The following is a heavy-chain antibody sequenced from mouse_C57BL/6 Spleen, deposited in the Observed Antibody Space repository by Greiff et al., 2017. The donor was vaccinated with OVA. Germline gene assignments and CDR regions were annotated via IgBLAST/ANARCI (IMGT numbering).Heavy chain of an antibody. CDR2: IYPGSGNT. D-gene: IGHD2-4*01. CDR1: GYTFTDYY. V-gene: IGHV1-76*01. Sequence: QVQLQQSGAELVRPGASVKLSCKASGYTFTDYYINWVKQRPGQGLEWIARIYPGSGNTYYNEKFKGKATLTAEKSSSTAYMQLSSLTSEDSAVYFCAGLGDYAMDYWGQGTSVTVSS. CDR3: AGLGDYAMDY. J-gene: IGHJ4*01.